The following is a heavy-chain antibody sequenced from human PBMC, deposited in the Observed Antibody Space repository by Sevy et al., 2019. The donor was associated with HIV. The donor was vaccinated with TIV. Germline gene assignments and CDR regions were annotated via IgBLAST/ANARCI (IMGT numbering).Heavy chain of an antibody. Sequence: GGSLRLSCAASGFTFSSYAMSWVRQAPGKGLEWVSVISGSGGSTYYADSVKGRFTISRDNSKNTLYLQMNSLRAEDTAVSYCAKDLGAYGSGSYQYWGQGTLVTVSS. V-gene: IGHV3-23*01. CDR1: GFTFSSYA. CDR3: AKDLGAYGSGSYQY. D-gene: IGHD3-10*01. J-gene: IGHJ4*02. CDR2: ISGSGGST.